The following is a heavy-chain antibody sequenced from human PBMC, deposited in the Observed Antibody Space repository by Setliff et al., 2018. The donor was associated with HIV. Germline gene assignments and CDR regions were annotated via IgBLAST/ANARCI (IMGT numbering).Heavy chain of an antibody. CDR3: ARAKAVGGVIITGGLDV. Sequence: ASVKVSCKPPGHTFTNYDIHWMRRAPGQGLEWMGWMNPNSGVSGYALKFHDRVTMTRDTSITTLYMELSSLTSEDTAVYYCARAKAVGGVIITGGLDVWGQGTTVIVSS. D-gene: IGHD3-16*02. CDR1: GHTFTNYD. J-gene: IGHJ6*02. V-gene: IGHV1-8*01. CDR2: MNPNSGVS.